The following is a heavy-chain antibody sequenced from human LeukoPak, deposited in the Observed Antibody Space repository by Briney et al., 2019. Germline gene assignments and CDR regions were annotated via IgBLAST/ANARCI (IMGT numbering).Heavy chain of an antibody. CDR1: GFTFSSYA. CDR3: AKAPYGDYVLKFDY. Sequence: PGGSLRLSCAASGFTFSSYAMSWVRQAPGKGLEWVSAISGSGGSTYYADSVEGRFTISRDNSKNTLYLQMNSLRAEDTAVYYCAKAPYGDYVLKFDYWGQGTLVTVSS. CDR2: ISGSGGST. J-gene: IGHJ4*02. V-gene: IGHV3-23*01. D-gene: IGHD4-17*01.